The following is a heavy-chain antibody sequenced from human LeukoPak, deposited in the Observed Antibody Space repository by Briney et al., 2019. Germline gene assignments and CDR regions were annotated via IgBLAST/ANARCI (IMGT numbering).Heavy chain of an antibody. CDR2: INHSGST. CDR1: GGSFSGYY. J-gene: IGHJ4*02. CDR3: ARGSRTYYDFWSGYYFDY. D-gene: IGHD3-3*01. Sequence: SETLSLTCAVYGGSFSGYYWSWIRQPPGKGLEWIGEINHSGSTNYNPSLKSRVTISVDTSKNQFSLKLSSVTAADTAVCYCARGSRTYYDFWSGYYFDYWGQGTLVTVSS. V-gene: IGHV4-34*01.